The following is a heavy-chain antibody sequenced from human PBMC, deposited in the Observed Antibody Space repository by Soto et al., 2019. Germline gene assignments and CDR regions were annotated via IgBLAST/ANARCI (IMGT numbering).Heavy chain of an antibody. CDR1: GFTFSNYG. D-gene: IGHD1-26*01. CDR3: VKGIGSHWALDY. J-gene: IGHJ4*02. CDR2: ISYDGSSK. Sequence: PGGSLRLSCAASGFTFSNYGMYWVRQAPGKGLEWVAFISYDGSSKFYADPMKGRHTISRDNSKNTLYLQMNSLRAEDTAVYYCVKGIGSHWALDYWGQGTLVTVSS. V-gene: IGHV3-30*18.